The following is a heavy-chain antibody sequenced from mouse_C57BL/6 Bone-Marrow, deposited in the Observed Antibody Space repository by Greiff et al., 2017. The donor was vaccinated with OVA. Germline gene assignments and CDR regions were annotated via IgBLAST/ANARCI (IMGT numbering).Heavy chain of an antibody. CDR3: ARKAYYSNYDAMDY. CDR2: ICTGGVT. CDR1: GFSLTSYA. J-gene: IGHJ4*01. V-gene: IGHV2-9-1*01. Sequence: QVQLKASGPGLVAPSQRLSITCTVSGFSLTSYAISWVRQPPGTGLEWLGVICTGGVTHSNSALKSRLSISKDNSKSQVFLKMNSLQTDDTARYYCARKAYYSNYDAMDYWGQGTSVTVSS. D-gene: IGHD2-5*01.